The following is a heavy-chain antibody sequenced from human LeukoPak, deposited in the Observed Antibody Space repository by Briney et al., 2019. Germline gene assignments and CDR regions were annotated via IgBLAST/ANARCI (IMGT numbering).Heavy chain of an antibody. CDR1: GFTFSSYW. CDR2: IKQDGSEK. D-gene: IGHD3-3*01. V-gene: IGHV3-7*01. CDR3: ARGTLLLYDFWSGTADY. Sequence: PGGSLRLSCAASGFTFSSYWMSWVRQAPGKGLEWVANIKQDGSEKYYVDSVKGRFTISRDNAKNSLYLQMNSLRAEDTAVYYCARGTLLLYDFWSGTADYWGQGTLVTVSS. J-gene: IGHJ4*02.